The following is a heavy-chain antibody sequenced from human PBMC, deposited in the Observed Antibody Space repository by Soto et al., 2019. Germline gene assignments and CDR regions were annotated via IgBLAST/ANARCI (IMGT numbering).Heavy chain of an antibody. CDR2: IFPGNSET. V-gene: IGHV5-51*01. CDR1: GYTFTNYW. Sequence: PGESLKISCKTSGYTFTNYWIAWVRQMPGKGLKWMGIIFPGNSETKYSPSFRGQVTISVDKSISTAYLQWSGLRASDTAMYFCARTARNTGGRLRGTDYWGQYTQFPVSS. CDR3: ARTARNTGGRLRGTDY. D-gene: IGHD2-21*02. J-gene: IGHJ4*02.